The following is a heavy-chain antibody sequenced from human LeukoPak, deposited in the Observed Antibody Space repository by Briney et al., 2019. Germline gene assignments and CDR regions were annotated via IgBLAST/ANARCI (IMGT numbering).Heavy chain of an antibody. CDR1: GFTFSSYS. J-gene: IGHJ3*02. D-gene: IGHD6-19*01. CDR3: AKDQGYSSAWYSRDGFDM. Sequence: GGSLRLSCAASGFTFSSYSMNWVRQAPGKGLEWVSYISSSSGTIYYAGSVKGRFTISRDNSQNTLYVQMNSLRAEDTAVYYCAKDQGYSSAWYSRDGFDMWGQGTMVTVSS. CDR2: ISSSSGTI. V-gene: IGHV3-48*01.